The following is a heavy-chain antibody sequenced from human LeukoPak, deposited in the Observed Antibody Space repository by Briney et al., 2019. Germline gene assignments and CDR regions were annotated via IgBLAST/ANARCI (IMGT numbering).Heavy chain of an antibody. Sequence: QPGGSLRLSCAASGFTFSSYWMSWVRQAPGKGLEWVANIKQDGSEKYYVDSVKGRFTISRDNAKNSLYLQMNSLRAEDTAVYYCARVVAKYYYDSSGYSDYWGQGTLVTVSS. D-gene: IGHD3-22*01. CDR1: GFTFSSYW. CDR2: IKQDGSEK. V-gene: IGHV3-7*01. J-gene: IGHJ4*02. CDR3: ARVVAKYYYDSSGYSDY.